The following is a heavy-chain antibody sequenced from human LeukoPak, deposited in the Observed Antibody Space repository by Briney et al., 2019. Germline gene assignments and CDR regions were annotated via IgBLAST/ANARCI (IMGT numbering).Heavy chain of an antibody. Sequence: KPGGSLRLSCAASGFTFSSYSMNWVRQAPGKGLEWVSSISSSSSYIYYADSVKGRFTISRDNAKNSLYLQMNSLRAEDTAVYYCASNTMVRGVIITGSWGQGTLVTVSS. CDR1: GFTFSSYS. V-gene: IGHV3-21*01. CDR2: ISSSSSYI. D-gene: IGHD3-10*01. J-gene: IGHJ5*02. CDR3: ASNTMVRGVIITGS.